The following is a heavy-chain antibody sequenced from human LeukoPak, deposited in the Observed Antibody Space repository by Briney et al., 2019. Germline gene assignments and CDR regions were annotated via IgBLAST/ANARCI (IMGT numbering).Heavy chain of an antibody. J-gene: IGHJ5*02. CDR3: ARDLLEQWLVPVDWFDP. D-gene: IGHD6-19*01. CDR2: ISSSGSTI. V-gene: IGHV3-48*03. Sequence: GGSLRLSCAASGFTFSSCEMNWVRQAPGKGLEWVSYISSSGSTIYYADSVKGRFTISRDNAKNSLYLQMNSLRAEDTAVYYCARDLLEQWLVPVDWFDPWGQGTLVTVSS. CDR1: GFTFSSCE.